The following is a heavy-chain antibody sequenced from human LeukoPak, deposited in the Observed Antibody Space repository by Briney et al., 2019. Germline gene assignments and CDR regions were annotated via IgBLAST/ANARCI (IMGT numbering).Heavy chain of an antibody. CDR1: GDSISSSSYY. D-gene: IGHD3-22*01. CDR3: ALATYDRSGHVPY. CDR2: IYYSGSA. J-gene: IGHJ4*02. V-gene: IGHV4-39*01. Sequence: SETLSLTCTVPGDSISSSSYYWVWIRQPPGKGLEWIGNIYYSGSAFYNPSLKSRDTISVDTSKNQFSLKLNSATAADTAVYYSALATYDRSGHVPYCGQGTLVTVSS.